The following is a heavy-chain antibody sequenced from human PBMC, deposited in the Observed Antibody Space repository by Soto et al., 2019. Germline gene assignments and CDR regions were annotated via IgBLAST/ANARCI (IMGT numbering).Heavy chain of an antibody. CDR2: IIPIFGTA. J-gene: IGHJ3*02. V-gene: IGHV1-69*13. Sequence: SVKVSCKASGGTFSSYAISWVRQAPGQGLEWMGGIIPIFGTANYAQKLQGRVTITADESTSTAYMELSSLRSEDTAVYYCARLPLKGPGAFDIWGQGTMVTVSS. CDR1: GGTFSSYA. CDR3: ARLPLKGPGAFDI.